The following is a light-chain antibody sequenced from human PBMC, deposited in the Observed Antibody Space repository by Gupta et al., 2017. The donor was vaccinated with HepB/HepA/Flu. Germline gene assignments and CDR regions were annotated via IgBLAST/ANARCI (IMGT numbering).Light chain of an antibody. CDR1: QDISNY. CDR2: DAS. V-gene: IGKV1-33*01. CDR3: QQDDNLPLT. J-gene: IGKJ4*01. Sequence: DIQMTQSPSSLSASVGDRVTITCQASQDISNYLNWYQQKPGKAPKLLIYDASNLETGVPSRFSGNGSGTDFTFTISSLQPEDIATYYCQQDDNLPLTFGGGTKVEIK.